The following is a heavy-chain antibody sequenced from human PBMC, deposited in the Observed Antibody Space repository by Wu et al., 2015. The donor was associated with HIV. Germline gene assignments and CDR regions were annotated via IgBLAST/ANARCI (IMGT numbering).Heavy chain of an antibody. CDR2: ISTYNGDT. CDR3: ARTVSGHDYFDF. V-gene: IGHV1-18*01. D-gene: IGHD3-3*01. J-gene: IGHJ4*02. CDR1: GYTFTSYG. Sequence: QVQVVQSGAEVKKPGASVKVSCKTSGYTFTSYGISWVRQAPGRGLEWMGWISTYNGDTNYAQKVQGRVTMTTDTSTSTAYMELRSLKSDDTAVYFCARTVSGHDYFDFWGQGSLVTVSS.